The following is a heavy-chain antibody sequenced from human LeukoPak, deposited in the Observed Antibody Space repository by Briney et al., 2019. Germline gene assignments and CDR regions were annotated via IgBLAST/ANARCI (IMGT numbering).Heavy chain of an antibody. CDR3: ARDSDPLNY. CDR1: GFTFSGYN. J-gene: IGHJ4*02. V-gene: IGHV3-48*01. Sequence: GGSLRLSCAASGFTFSGYNLNWVRQAPGKGLEWVSYISSSGSTIYYADSVKGRFTISRDNAKNSLFLQMNSLRAEDTAVYYCARDSDPLNYWGQGTLVTVSS. CDR2: ISSSGSTI. D-gene: IGHD3-10*01.